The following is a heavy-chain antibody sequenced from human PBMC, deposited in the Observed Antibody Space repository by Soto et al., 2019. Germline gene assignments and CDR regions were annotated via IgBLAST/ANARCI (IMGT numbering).Heavy chain of an antibody. CDR1: AYAFNNYT. D-gene: IGHD2-15*01. J-gene: IGHJ4*02. Sequence: ASVKVSCKASAYAFNNYTINWVRQAPGQGLEWMGSIFPYTGDTHYAQNLQGRFTMTRDTSTNTAYMELASLGSDDTAGYYCAGGAFSCSWRLDYWRPVTPVTVS. CDR3: AGGAFSCSWRLDY. CDR2: IFPYTGDT. V-gene: IGHV1-18*04.